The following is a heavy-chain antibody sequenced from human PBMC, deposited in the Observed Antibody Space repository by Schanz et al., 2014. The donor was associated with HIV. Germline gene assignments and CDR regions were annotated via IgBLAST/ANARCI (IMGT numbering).Heavy chain of an antibody. J-gene: IGHJ6*02. Sequence: QVQLVESGGGVVQPGRSLRLSCAASGFTFSSYGMHWVRQAPGKGLEWVAVIWYDGSNKYYADSVKGRFTISRDNSKNTLFLQMDSLRAEDTAVYFCATELIFSGSYSYYLDMDVWGQGTTVTVSS. CDR3: ATELIFSGSYSYYLDMDV. D-gene: IGHD2-21*01. CDR1: GFTFSSYG. V-gene: IGHV3-33*01. CDR2: IWYDGSNK.